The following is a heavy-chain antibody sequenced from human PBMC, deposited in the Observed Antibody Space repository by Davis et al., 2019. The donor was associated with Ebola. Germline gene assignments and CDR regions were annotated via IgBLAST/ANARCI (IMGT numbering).Heavy chain of an antibody. CDR2: ISYDGSNK. V-gene: IGHV3-30*03. CDR1: GFTFSSYG. J-gene: IGHJ6*02. D-gene: IGHD3-3*01. Sequence: GESLKISCAASGFTFSSYGMHWVRQAPGKGLEWVAVISYDGSNKYYADSVKGRFTISRDNSKNTLYLQMNSLRAEDTAVYYCARAPFYGSDYYDYYYGMDVWGQGTTVTVSS. CDR3: ARAPFYGSDYYDYYYGMDV.